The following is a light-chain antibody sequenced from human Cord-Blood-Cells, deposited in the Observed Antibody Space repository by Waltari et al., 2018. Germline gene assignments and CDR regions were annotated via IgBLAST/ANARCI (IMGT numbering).Light chain of an antibody. CDR3: NSRDSSGNHVV. V-gene: IGLV3-19*01. J-gene: IGLJ2*01. Sequence: SSELTQDPAVSVALGQTVRITCQGDRLRSYDASWYQQKPGQAPVLVTYGKNNRPSGIPDRFSGSSSGNTVSLTITGAQAEDEADYYCNSRDSSGNHVVFGGGTKLTVL. CDR1: RLRSYD. CDR2: GKN.